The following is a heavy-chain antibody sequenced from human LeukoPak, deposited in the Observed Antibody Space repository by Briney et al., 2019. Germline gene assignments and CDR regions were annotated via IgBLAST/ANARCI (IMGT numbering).Heavy chain of an antibody. V-gene: IGHV3-7*01. CDR1: GFIFSNYW. CDR2: IKEDGSEK. Sequence: PGGSLRLSCVASGFIFSNYWMSWVRQAPGKGLEWVANIKEDGSEKYYVDSVKGRFTMSRDNAKNSLYLQMNSLRAEDTAVYYCARDSSSWYGLLGAFDIWGQGTMVTVSS. CDR3: ARDSSSWYGLLGAFDI. J-gene: IGHJ3*02. D-gene: IGHD6-13*01.